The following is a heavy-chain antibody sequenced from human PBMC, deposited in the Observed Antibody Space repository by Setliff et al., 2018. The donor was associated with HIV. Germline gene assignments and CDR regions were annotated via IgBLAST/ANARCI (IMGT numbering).Heavy chain of an antibody. J-gene: IGHJ4*01. D-gene: IGHD3-10*01. CDR2: VDPEDGET. V-gene: IGHV1-69-2*01. CDR3: AGEPYFDSGRPIAH. Sequence: GASVKVSCKTSGYSFTDYYIHWVQQAPGKGLEWMGRVDPEDGETIYGEKFQGRVTITADTSTGTVYTELRSLKSEDTAVFFCAGEPYFDSGRPIAHWGQGTLVTVSS. CDR1: GYSFTDYY.